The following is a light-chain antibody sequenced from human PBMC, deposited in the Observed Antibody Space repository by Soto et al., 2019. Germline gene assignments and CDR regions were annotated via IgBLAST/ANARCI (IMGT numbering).Light chain of an antibody. J-gene: IGLJ2*01. Sequence: QSALTQPASVSGSPGQSITISCTGSSSDVGGYNFVSWYQQHPGKAPKLLIYDVTNRPSGVSTRFSGSKSGNTASLTVSGLQSEDEADYYCNSLTATSTLIFGGGTKVTVL. CDR3: NSLTATSTLI. CDR2: DVT. V-gene: IGLV2-14*03. CDR1: SSDVGGYNF.